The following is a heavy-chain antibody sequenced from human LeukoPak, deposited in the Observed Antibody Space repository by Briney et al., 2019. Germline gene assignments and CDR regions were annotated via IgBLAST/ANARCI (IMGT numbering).Heavy chain of an antibody. CDR2: MNPNSGNT. J-gene: IGHJ5*02. Sequence: ASVKVSCKASGYTFTGYYMHWVRQATGQGLEWMGWMNPNSGNTGYAQKFQGRVTMTRNTSISTAYMELSSLRSEDTAVYYCATNRRIRIVEGRYNWFDPWGQGTLVTVSS. CDR1: GYTFTGYY. CDR3: ATNRRIRIVEGRYNWFDP. V-gene: IGHV1-8*02. D-gene: IGHD1-26*01.